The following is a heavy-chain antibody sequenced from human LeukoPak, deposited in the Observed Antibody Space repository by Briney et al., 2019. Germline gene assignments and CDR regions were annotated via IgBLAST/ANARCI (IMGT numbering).Heavy chain of an antibody. V-gene: IGHV4-38-2*02. CDR3: ARDRDYYGSGSYGPDY. Sequence: PSETLSLTCTVSDYSITSGYYWGWIRQPPGKGLEWIASIYHSGSTFYNPSLKSRVTISVDTSKNQFSLKLNSVTAADTAVYYCARDRDYYGSGSYGPDYWGQGILVTVSS. J-gene: IGHJ4*02. D-gene: IGHD3-10*01. CDR2: IYHSGST. CDR1: DYSITSGYY.